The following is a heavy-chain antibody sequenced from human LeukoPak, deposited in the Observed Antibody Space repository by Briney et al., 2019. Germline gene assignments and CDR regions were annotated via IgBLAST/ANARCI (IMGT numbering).Heavy chain of an antibody. D-gene: IGHD1-26*01. J-gene: IGHJ4*02. Sequence: PETPSLTCTVSGGSISSSSYYWGWIRQPPGKGLEWIGSIYYSGSTYYNPSLKSRVTISVDTSKNQFSLKLSSVTAADTAVYYCATAIVGATWAFDYWGQGTLVTVSS. V-gene: IGHV4-39*05. CDR3: ATAIVGATWAFDY. CDR2: IYYSGST. CDR1: GGSISSSSYY.